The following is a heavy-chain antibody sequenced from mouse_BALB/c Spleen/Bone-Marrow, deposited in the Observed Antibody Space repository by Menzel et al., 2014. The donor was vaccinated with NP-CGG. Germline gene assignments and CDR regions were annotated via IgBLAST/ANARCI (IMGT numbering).Heavy chain of an antibody. CDR3: ASLRYGWYIDV. J-gene: IGHJ1*01. D-gene: IGHD2-14*01. V-gene: IGHV14-3*02. CDR1: VFYIKNIY. CDR2: IAPANGNT. Sequence: VQLQQSGSELVKPGASVKLSCTASVFYIKNIYIHWVNRRPVQGLEWTGRIAPANGNTKYDSKFQGKATITVDTSSNTAYMQLSSLTSEDAAVYYCASLRYGWYIDVWGAGTPVTVSS.